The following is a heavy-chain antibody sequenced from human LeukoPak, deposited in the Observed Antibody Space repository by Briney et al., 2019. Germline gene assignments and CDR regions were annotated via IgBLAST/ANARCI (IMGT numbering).Heavy chain of an antibody. V-gene: IGHV4-34*01. CDR3: ARSPRQDIVVVPAAPGLAGYGRSDY. Sequence: PSETLSLTCAVYGGSFSGYYWSWIRQPPGKGLEWIGEINHSGSTNYNPSLKSRVTISVDTSKNQFSLKLSSVTAADTAVYYCARSPRQDIVVVPAAPGLAGYGRSDYWGQGTLVTVSS. CDR1: GGSFSGYY. CDR2: INHSGST. D-gene: IGHD2-2*01. J-gene: IGHJ4*02.